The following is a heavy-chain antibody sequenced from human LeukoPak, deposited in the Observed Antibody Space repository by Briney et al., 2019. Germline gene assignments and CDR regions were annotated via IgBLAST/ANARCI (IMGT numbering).Heavy chain of an antibody. CDR3: ARDLARGWFDP. CDR1: GGSISSGSYY. D-gene: IGHD3-16*01. V-gene: IGHV4-61*02. CDR2: IYTSGST. J-gene: IGHJ5*02. Sequence: PSQTLSLTCTVSGGSISSGSYYWSWIRQPAGKGLEWIGRIYTSGSTNYNPSLKSRVTISVDTSKNQFSLKLSSVTAADTAVHYCARDLARGWFDPWGQGTLVTVSS.